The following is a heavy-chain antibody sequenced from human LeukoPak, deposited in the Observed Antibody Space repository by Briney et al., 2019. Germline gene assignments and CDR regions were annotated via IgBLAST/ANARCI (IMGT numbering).Heavy chain of an antibody. V-gene: IGHV1-46*01. D-gene: IGHD2-15*01. J-gene: IGHJ5*02. Sequence: ASVKVSCKASGYTFTSYYMHWVRQAPGQGLEWMGIINPSGGSTSYAQKFQGRVTMTRDMSTSTAYMELSSLRSEDTAVYYCARDGRDIVVVVAARWFDPWGQGTLVTVSS. CDR1: GYTFTSYY. CDR2: INPSGGST. CDR3: ARDGRDIVVVVAARWFDP.